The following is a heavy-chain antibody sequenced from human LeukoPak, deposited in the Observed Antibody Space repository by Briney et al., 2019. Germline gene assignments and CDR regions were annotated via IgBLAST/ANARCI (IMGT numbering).Heavy chain of an antibody. CDR1: GFTFSSYG. D-gene: IGHD6-13*01. CDR3: ARDLYSSSWYPNDYYYGMDV. V-gene: IGHV3-33*01. J-gene: IGHJ6*02. Sequence: GGSLRLSCAASGFTFSSYGMNWVRQAPGKGLEWVAVIWYDGSNKYYADSVKGRFTISRDNSKNTLYLQMNSLRAEDTAVYYCARDLYSSSWYPNDYYYGMDVWGQGTTVTVSS. CDR2: IWYDGSNK.